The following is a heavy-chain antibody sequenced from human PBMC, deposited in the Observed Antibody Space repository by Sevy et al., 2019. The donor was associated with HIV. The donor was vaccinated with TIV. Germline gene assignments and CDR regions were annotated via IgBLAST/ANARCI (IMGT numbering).Heavy chain of an antibody. CDR3: AREVSSSRGDLDN. CDR1: GFTFNDYY. CDR2: ISNSGNTI. Sequence: LSLTCAASGFTFNDYYMTWIRQAPGKGLEWVSYISNSGNTIKYADSVKGRFTISRDNAKNSLYLQMNSLRAEDTAVYYCAREVSSSRGDLDNWGQGTLVTVSS. D-gene: IGHD6-13*01. J-gene: IGHJ4*02. V-gene: IGHV3-11*01.